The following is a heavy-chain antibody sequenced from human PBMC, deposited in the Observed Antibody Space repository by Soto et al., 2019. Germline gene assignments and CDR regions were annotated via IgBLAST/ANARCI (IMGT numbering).Heavy chain of an antibody. CDR3: ARMPRDYYGMDV. V-gene: IGHV5-10-1*01. J-gene: IGHJ6*02. Sequence: VESLKISWKGSGYSFTIYWISWVRQLPGKGLEWMGRIDPSDSYTNYSPSFQGHVTISADKSISTAYLQWSSLRASDTAMYYCARMPRDYYGMDVWGQGTTVT. CDR2: IDPSDSYT. D-gene: IGHD2-2*01. CDR1: GYSFTIYW.